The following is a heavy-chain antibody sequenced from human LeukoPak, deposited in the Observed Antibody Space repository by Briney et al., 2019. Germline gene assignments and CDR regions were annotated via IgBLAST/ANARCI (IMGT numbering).Heavy chain of an antibody. V-gene: IGHV3-30*02. CDR3: AKDQCTRTSCDGYPGY. CDR1: GFTFSSYG. D-gene: IGHD2-2*01. Sequence: GGSLRLSCAASGFTFSSYGMYWVRQAPGKGLEWVAFIHFDGSTKYSGDSVQGRFTISRDNSRNILYLQMNNLRPEDTAFYYCAKDQCTRTSCDGYPGYWGQGTPVTVSS. J-gene: IGHJ4*02. CDR2: IHFDGSTK.